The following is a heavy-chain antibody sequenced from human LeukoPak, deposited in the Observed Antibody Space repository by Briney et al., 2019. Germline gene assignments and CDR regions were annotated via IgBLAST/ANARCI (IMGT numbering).Heavy chain of an antibody. CDR3: ARDFHYYYGSGSYPYYYYMDV. V-gene: IGHV6-1*01. CDR2: TYYRSKLYN. D-gene: IGHD3-10*01. Sequence: SQTLSLTCAISGDSVSSNSAAWNWIRQSPSRGLEWLGRTYYRSKLYNDYAVSVKSRITINPDTSKNQFSLQLNSVTPEDTAVYYCARDFHYYYGSGSYPYYYYMDVWGKGTTVTISS. CDR1: GDSVSSNSAA. J-gene: IGHJ6*03.